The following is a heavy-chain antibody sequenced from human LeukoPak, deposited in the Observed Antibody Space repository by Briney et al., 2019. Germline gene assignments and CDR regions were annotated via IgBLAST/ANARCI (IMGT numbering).Heavy chain of an antibody. CDR1: GYTLTELS. J-gene: IGHJ3*02. D-gene: IGHD2-2*01. V-gene: IGHV1-24*01. Sequence: ASVKVSCKVSGYTLTELSMHWVRQAPGKGLEGMGGFDPEDGETIYAQKFQGRVTMTEDTSTDTAYMELSSLRSEDTAVYYCATTQGYCSSTSCQRGGAFDIWGQGTMVTVSS. CDR3: ATTQGYCSSTSCQRGGAFDI. CDR2: FDPEDGET.